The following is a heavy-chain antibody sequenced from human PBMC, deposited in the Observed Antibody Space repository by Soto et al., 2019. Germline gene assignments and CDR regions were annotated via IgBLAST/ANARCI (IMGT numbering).Heavy chain of an antibody. Sequence: QVQLVQSGAEVKKPGASVKVACKASGYTFSSYYLHWVRQAPGQGLEWMGIINPSDGSTTYPQKFQGRVAMTRDTSTSTVYMELSSLRSEDTAMYYCARTYPSVNAGLVAFDYWGQGTLVTVSS. V-gene: IGHV1-46*03. D-gene: IGHD5-12*01. J-gene: IGHJ4*02. CDR1: GYTFSSYY. CDR3: ARTYPSVNAGLVAFDY. CDR2: INPSDGST.